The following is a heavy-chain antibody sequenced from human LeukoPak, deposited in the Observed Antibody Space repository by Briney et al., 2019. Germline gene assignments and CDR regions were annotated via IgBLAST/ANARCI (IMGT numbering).Heavy chain of an antibody. D-gene: IGHD5-18*01. CDR3: AKDEYNYGGGFDY. V-gene: IGHV3-66*03. Sequence: GGSLRLSCAASGFTVSSNYMSWVRQAPGTGLGWVSIIYDIGSTYYADSVKGRFTISRDNSKNTLYLQMNSLRTEDTAVYYCAKDEYNYGGGFDYWGQGTLVTVSS. J-gene: IGHJ4*02. CDR1: GFTVSSNY. CDR2: IYDIGST.